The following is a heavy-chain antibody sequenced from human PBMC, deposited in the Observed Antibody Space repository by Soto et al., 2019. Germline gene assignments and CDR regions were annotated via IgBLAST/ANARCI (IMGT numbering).Heavy chain of an antibody. V-gene: IGHV5-51*01. CDR2: IYPGDSDT. D-gene: IGHD2-21*02. CDR3: ARLVVVTAIDY. Sequence: PGESLKISFKGSGYSFTSYWIGWVGQMPGKGLEWMGIIYPGDSDTRYIPSFQGQVTISADKSISTAYLGWSSLKASDTAMYYCARLVVVTAIDYWGQGTLVTVHS. CDR1: GYSFTSYW. J-gene: IGHJ4*02.